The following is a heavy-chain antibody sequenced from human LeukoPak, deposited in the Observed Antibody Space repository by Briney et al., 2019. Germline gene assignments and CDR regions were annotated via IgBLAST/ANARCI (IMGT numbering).Heavy chain of an antibody. J-gene: IGHJ4*02. V-gene: IGHV4-59*01. CDR1: GDSISSYY. CDR3: ARGDYGDSDY. Sequence: PSETLSLTCTVSGDSISSYYWSWIRQPPGKGLEWIGYIYDGGQIYDTGSATYNPSLTSRVTISIDTSKNQFSLKVRSVTAADTAVYYCARGDYGDSDYWGQGTLVTVSS. CDR2: IYDGGQIYDTGSA. D-gene: IGHD4-17*01.